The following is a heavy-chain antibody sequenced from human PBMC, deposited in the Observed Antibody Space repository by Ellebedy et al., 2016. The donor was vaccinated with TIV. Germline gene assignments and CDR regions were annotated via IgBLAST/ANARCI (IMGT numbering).Heavy chain of an antibody. Sequence: PGGSLRLSCSASGFTFNIYAMSWVRQAPGKGLEWVSLISASGDSTYYADSVKGRFTISRDNSKNTMYLQMNSLRDEDTAVYYCTSPAVGHTTGCCRYYFDYWGLGTLVTVSS. V-gene: IGHV3-23*01. CDR3: TSPAVGHTTGCCRYYFDY. CDR2: ISASGDST. J-gene: IGHJ4*02. D-gene: IGHD2-15*01. CDR1: GFTFNIYA.